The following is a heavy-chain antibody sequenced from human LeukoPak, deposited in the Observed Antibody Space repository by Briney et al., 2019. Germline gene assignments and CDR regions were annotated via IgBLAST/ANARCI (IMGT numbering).Heavy chain of an antibody. J-gene: IGHJ3*02. D-gene: IGHD3-10*01. V-gene: IGHV4-4*07. CDR1: GGSISSYY. CDR3: ARLGPYYYGSGSYEGALDI. Sequence: KPSETLSLTCTVSGGSISSYYWSWIRQPAGKELEWIGRIYISGSPNYNPSLKNRVTMSVDTSKNQLSLKLTSVTAADTAVYYCARLGPYYYGSGSYEGALDIWGQGTMVTVSS. CDR2: IYISGSP.